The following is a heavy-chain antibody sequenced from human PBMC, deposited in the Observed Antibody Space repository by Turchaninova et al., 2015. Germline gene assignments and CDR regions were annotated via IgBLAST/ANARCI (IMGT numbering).Heavy chain of an antibody. D-gene: IGHD3-16*02. V-gene: IGHV4-39*01. CDR3: ARHNYDNIWGRYRLGWFDP. Sequence: QLQLQESGPGLVKPSETLSLTCPVSGGSLTSKTYYWGWIRQPPGKGLEWIGSSHYSGSTYHNPSLKSRVTISVDTSRNQFSLKLSSVTAADTAVYYCARHNYDNIWGRYRLGWFDPWGQGTLVTVSS. J-gene: IGHJ5*02. CDR1: GGSLTSKTYY. CDR2: SHYSGST.